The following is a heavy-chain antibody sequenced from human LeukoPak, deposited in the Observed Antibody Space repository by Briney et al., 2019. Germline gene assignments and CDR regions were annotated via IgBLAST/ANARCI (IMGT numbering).Heavy chain of an antibody. D-gene: IGHD1-26*01. CDR1: GFTFSNYW. CDR2: INSDGGST. J-gene: IGHJ4*02. V-gene: IGHV3-74*01. Sequence: PGGSLRLSCAASGFTFSNYWMHWVPQDPLKGLVWVSRINSDGGSTGYADSVKGRFTISRDNAKNTLYLQMNSLRAEDTALYYCARGGTSGSLIYWGQGTLVTVSS. CDR3: ARGGTSGSLIY.